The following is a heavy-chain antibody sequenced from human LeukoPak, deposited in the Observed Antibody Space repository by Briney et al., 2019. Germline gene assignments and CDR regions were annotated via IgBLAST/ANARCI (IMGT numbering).Heavy chain of an antibody. Sequence: PGGSLRLSCAASGFTFASYGMSWVRQAPGKGLEWVSGITGSGSSTFYADSVKGRCTNSRDNSKNTLYLQVNNLRGEDTAVYYCAKLGGYSYGHEEYWGQGTLVTVSS. V-gene: IGHV3-23*01. CDR2: ITGSGSST. CDR1: GFTFASYG. J-gene: IGHJ4*02. CDR3: AKLGGYSYGHEEY. D-gene: IGHD5-18*01.